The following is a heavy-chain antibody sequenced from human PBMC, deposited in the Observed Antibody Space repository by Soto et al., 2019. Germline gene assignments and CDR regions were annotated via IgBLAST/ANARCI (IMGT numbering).Heavy chain of an antibody. CDR3: ARDNVWAFDY. Sequence: EVQLVEAGGGLVQPGGSLRLSCAASGYTFSSYSMNWVRQAPGKGLEWVSYITGGSDTIHYADSVKGRFTISRDNAKNSLYLQMNSLRDEDTAVYFCARDNVWAFDYWCQGTLVTVSS. J-gene: IGHJ4*02. CDR2: ITGGSDTI. D-gene: IGHD7-27*01. CDR1: GYTFSSYS. V-gene: IGHV3-48*02.